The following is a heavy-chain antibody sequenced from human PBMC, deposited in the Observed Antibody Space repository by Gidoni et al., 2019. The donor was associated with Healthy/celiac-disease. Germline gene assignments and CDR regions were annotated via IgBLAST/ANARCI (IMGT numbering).Heavy chain of an antibody. D-gene: IGHD6-13*01. J-gene: IGHJ4*02. CDR3: ARFSNTGSSWFYFDY. CDR2: IKQDGSEK. Sequence: EVQLVESGGGLVQPGGSLRLSCAASGFNFSSYWMSWVRQAPGKGLEWVANIKQDGSEKYYVDSVKGRFTISRDNAKNSLYLQMNSLRAEDTAVYYCARFSNTGSSWFYFDYWGQGTLVTVSS. V-gene: IGHV3-7*03. CDR1: GFNFSSYW.